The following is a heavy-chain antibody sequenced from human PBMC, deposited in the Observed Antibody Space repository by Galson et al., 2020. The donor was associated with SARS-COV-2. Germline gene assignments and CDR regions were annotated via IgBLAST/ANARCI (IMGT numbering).Heavy chain of an antibody. CDR2: IYYSATT. V-gene: IGHV4-59*01. CDR3: ARGPRPAYDVLTGRPYYLSSYALDV. D-gene: IGHD3-9*01. J-gene: IGHJ6*02. Sequence: ASETLSLTCKVSGTSISDYYWNWIRQAPGKGLEWIGYIYYSATTNYSPSLESRVTMSVDTPKNQFSLRLSSVTAADTAVYYCARGPRPAYDVLTGRPYYLSSYALDVWGQGTTVTVS. CDR1: GTSISDYY.